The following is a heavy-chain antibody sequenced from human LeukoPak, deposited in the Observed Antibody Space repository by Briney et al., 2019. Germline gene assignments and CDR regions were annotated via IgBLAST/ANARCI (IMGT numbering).Heavy chain of an antibody. CDR3: ARGYSSGWYSGSWFDP. D-gene: IGHD6-19*01. J-gene: IGHJ5*02. CDR1: GFTFSSYW. Sequence: GGSLRLSCAASGFTFSSYWMHWVRQAPGKGLEWVSRINSDGSSTSYADSVKGRFTISRDNAKNTLYLQMNSLRAEDTAVCYCARGYSSGWYSGSWFDPWGQGTLVTVSS. CDR2: INSDGSST. V-gene: IGHV3-74*01.